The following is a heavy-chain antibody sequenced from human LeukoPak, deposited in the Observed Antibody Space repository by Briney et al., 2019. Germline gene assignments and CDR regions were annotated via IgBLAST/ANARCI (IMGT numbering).Heavy chain of an antibody. CDR3: ARHSGSGSLSRPFDP. V-gene: IGHV4-39*01. J-gene: IGHJ5*02. Sequence: SETLSLTCTVSGGSISSSSYYWGWIRQSPGKGLEWIATIYYTGSTYYDPSLKSRVTISIDTSKNQFSLNVRSVSAADTAVYYCARHSGSGSLSRPFDPWGQGTLVTVTS. CDR1: GGSISSSSYY. CDR2: IYYTGST. D-gene: IGHD3-10*01.